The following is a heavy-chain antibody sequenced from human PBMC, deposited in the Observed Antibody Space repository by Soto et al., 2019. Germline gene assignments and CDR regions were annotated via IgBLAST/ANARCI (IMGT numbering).Heavy chain of an antibody. V-gene: IGHV1-69*06. D-gene: IGHD2-2*01. Sequence: SVKVSCKASGGSVSSDAISWVRQAPGQGLEWVGGIIPIFGTTKYAQKFQGRVTIIADTSTTTAYLELSSLRSEDTAIYYCARDPGRSSNSWRIRQVAEGDYYVMDVWGKGTTVTVSS. CDR1: GGSVSSDA. CDR3: ARDPGRSSNSWRIRQVAEGDYYVMDV. J-gene: IGHJ6*04. CDR2: IIPIFGTT.